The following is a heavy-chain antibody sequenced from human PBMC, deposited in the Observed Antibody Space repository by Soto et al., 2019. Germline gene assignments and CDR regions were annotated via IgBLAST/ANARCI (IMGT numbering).Heavy chain of an antibody. CDR2: IYSGGST. V-gene: IGHV3-53*04. Sequence: EVQLVESGGGLVQPGGSLRLSCAASGFTVSSNYMSWVRQAPGKGLEWVSVIYSGGSTYYADSVKGRFSISRHNSKNTLYLQMNSLRAEDTAVYYCARGSPYCSGGRCYSMDYWGQGTLVSVSS. D-gene: IGHD2-15*01. CDR3: ARGSPYCSGGRCYSMDY. J-gene: IGHJ4*02. CDR1: GFTVSSNY.